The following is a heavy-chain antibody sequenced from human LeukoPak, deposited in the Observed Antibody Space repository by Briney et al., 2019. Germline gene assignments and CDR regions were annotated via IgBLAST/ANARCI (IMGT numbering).Heavy chain of an antibody. CDR1: GGSFSGYY. CDR2: INHSGST. V-gene: IGHV4-34*01. Sequence: SETLSLTCAVYGGSFSGYYWSWIRQPPGKGLEWIGEINHSGSTNYNPSLKSRVTISVDTSKNQFSLKLSSVTAADTAVYYCARQKLGYCSSTGCWGKTETNWFDPWGQGTLVTVSS. D-gene: IGHD2-2*01. J-gene: IGHJ5*02. CDR3: ARQKLGYCSSTGCWGKTETNWFDP.